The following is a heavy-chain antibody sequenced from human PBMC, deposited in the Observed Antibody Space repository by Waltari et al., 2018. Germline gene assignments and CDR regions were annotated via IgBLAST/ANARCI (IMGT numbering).Heavy chain of an antibody. CDR1: GFNFIAYS. CDR3: ARDASRPQHPRPFDS. CDR2: LSYDGNDM. J-gene: IGHJ4*02. V-gene: IGHV3-30*01. Sequence: QVQLVESGGGVVQPGRSLRLSCEASGFNFIAYSFQWVRQAPGKGLEWVASLSYDGNDMFYAESVKGRFTIARDISKNTLYLQMNRLRPDDTAVYYCARDASRPQHPRPFDSWGQGTLVSVSS.